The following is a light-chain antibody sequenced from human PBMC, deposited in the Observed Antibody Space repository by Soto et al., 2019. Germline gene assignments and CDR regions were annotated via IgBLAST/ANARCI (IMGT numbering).Light chain of an antibody. Sequence: RITYPSSLGSAFVVAQVGTTCRASQPISSWLAWYQQVPGQAPYLLIYPASTLQSGVPSRFSGSGSGTDFTLTINSLQPEDFATYFCQQAYDIPRGFGQGTKVDIK. CDR2: PAS. CDR3: QQAYDIPRG. J-gene: IGKJ1*01. V-gene: IGKV1-12*01. CDR1: QPISSW.